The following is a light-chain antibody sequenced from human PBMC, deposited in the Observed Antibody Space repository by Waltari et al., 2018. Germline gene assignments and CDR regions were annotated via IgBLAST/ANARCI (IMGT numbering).Light chain of an antibody. Sequence: DIQMTQAPSSLSASVGDRVTMTCRTSQSITGHLNWFQQQPGKAPKLLIHSASALKSGVPSRFSGRGSGTHFTLTISSLQPEDFATYFCQQSYITPYTFGQGTKLEIK. V-gene: IGKV1-39*01. CDR3: QQSYITPYT. J-gene: IGKJ2*01. CDR2: SAS. CDR1: QSITGH.